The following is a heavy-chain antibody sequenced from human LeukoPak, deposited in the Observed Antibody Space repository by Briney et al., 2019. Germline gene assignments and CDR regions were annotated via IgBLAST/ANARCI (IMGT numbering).Heavy chain of an antibody. V-gene: IGHV4-61*02. CDR3: ARDGPYSSSYYYYMDV. D-gene: IGHD6-13*01. Sequence: PSETLSLTCTVSGGSITTGSYYWIWIRQPAGKGLEWVGRIYTSGSTNYNPSLKSRVTISVDTSKNQFSLKLSSVTAADTAVYYCARDGPYSSSYYYYMDVWGKGTTVTVSS. J-gene: IGHJ6*03. CDR1: GGSITTGSYY. CDR2: IYTSGST.